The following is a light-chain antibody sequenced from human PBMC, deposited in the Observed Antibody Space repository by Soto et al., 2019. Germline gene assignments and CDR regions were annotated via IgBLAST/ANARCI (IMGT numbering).Light chain of an antibody. CDR1: QSVSSN. J-gene: IGKJ1*01. Sequence: EIVMTQSPATLSVSPGERATLSCRASQSVSSNLAWYQQKPGQAPSLLIYGASTRATGIPGRFSGSGSGPDVTLPISSLQSEDFAVYYCQQYNNWPETFGQGTKVDIK. CDR2: GAS. V-gene: IGKV3-15*01. CDR3: QQYNNWPET.